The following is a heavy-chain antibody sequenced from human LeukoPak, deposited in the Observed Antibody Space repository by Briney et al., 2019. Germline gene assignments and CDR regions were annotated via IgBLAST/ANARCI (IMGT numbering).Heavy chain of an antibody. CDR2: IYHSGST. V-gene: IGHV4-4*02. CDR3: ARVRGSGKYYYYYMDV. J-gene: IGHJ6*03. Sequence: SETLSLTCAVSGGSISSSNWWSWIRQPPGKGLEWIGEIYHSGSTNYNPSLKSRVTISVDKSKTQFSLKLSSVTAADTAVYYCARVRGSGKYYYYYMDVWGKGTTVTISS. D-gene: IGHD3-10*01. CDR1: GGSISSSNW.